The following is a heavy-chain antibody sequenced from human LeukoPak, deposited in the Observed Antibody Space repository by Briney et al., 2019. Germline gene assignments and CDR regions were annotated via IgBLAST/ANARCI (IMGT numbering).Heavy chain of an antibody. Sequence: ASVKVSCKASGYTFSNYGISWVRQAPGQGLEWMGWVSFHNGNTYYAQKLQGRVTMTTDTSTSTAYMELRSLTSDDTAVYYCARVAAGPFDYWGQGTLVTVSS. CDR2: VSFHNGNT. J-gene: IGHJ4*02. CDR3: ARVAAGPFDY. V-gene: IGHV1-18*01. CDR1: GYTFSNYG. D-gene: IGHD6-13*01.